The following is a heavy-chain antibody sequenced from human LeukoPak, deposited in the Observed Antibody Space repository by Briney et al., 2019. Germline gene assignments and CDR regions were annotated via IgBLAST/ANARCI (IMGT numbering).Heavy chain of an antibody. CDR2: INHSGST. CDR3: ARDWLRIAAAGNASDI. V-gene: IGHV4-34*01. CDR1: GGSFSGYY. Sequence: SETLSLTCAVYGGSFSGYYWSWIRQPPGKGLEWIGEINHSGSTNYNPSLKSRVTISVDTSKNQFSLKLSSVTAADTAVYYCARDWLRIAAAGNASDIWGQGTMVTVSS. D-gene: IGHD6-13*01. J-gene: IGHJ3*02.